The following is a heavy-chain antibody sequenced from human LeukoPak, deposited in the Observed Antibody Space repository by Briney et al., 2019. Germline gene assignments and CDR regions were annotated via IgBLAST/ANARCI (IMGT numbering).Heavy chain of an antibody. CDR2: IYYSGST. CDR1: GGSISSYY. V-gene: IGHV4-30-4*01. CDR3: ARLGIDYDILTGYIPDAFDI. Sequence: SETLSLTCTVSGGSISSYYWSWIRQPPGKGLEWIGYIYYSGSTYYDPSLKSRVMISVDASENQFSLKLSSVTAADTAVYYCARLGIDYDILTGYIPDAFDIWGQGTMVTVSS. D-gene: IGHD3-9*01. J-gene: IGHJ3*02.